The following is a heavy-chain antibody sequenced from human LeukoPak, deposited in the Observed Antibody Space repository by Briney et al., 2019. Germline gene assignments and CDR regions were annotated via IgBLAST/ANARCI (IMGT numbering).Heavy chain of an antibody. CDR2: ISSSSSYT. Sequence: GGSLRLSCAASGFTFSDYYMSWIRQAPGKGLEWVSYISSSSSYTNYADSVKGRFTISRDNAKNSLYLQMSSLRAEDTAVYYCARDWGIAVERTEGLDYWGQGTLVTVSS. V-gene: IGHV3-11*05. J-gene: IGHJ4*02. D-gene: IGHD6-19*01. CDR1: GFTFSDYY. CDR3: ARDWGIAVERTEGLDY.